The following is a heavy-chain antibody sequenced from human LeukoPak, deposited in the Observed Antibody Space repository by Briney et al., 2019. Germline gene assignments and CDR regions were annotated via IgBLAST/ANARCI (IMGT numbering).Heavy chain of an antibody. CDR2: INQDGSEE. V-gene: IGHV3-7*01. J-gene: IGHJ4*02. D-gene: IGHD6-19*01. CDR1: GFTFSSYL. Sequence: GGSLRLSCATSGFTFSSYLMGWVRQAPGKGLEWVANINQDGSEEYYVDSVRGRFTISRDNAKNSLYLQMNSLRAEDTAVYYCARTYPGIAKAGTFDYWGQGTLVTVSS. CDR3: ARTYPGIAKAGTFDY.